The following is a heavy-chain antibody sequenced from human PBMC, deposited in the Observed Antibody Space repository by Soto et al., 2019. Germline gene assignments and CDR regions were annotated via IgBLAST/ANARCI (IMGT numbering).Heavy chain of an antibody. CDR1: GFTFSSYG. CDR3: AKDLAGDKNYFDY. CDR2: ISYDGSNK. V-gene: IGHV3-30*18. J-gene: IGHJ4*02. D-gene: IGHD3-9*01. Sequence: GGSLRLSCAASGFTFSSYGMHWVRQAPGKGLEWVAVISYDGSNKYYADSVKGRFTISRDNSKNTLYLQMNSLRAEDTAGYYCAKDLAGDKNYFDYWGQGTLVTVSS.